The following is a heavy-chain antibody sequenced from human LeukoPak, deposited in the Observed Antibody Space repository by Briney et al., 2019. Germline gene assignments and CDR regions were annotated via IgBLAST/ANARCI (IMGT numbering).Heavy chain of an antibody. D-gene: IGHD3-9*01. V-gene: IGHV1-69*13. CDR2: IIPIFGTA. CDR3: ARVGFKNYDILTGYPTDDAFDI. J-gene: IGHJ3*02. Sequence: SVKVSCKASGGTFSSYAISWVRQAPGQGLEWMGGIIPIFGTANYAQKFQGRVTITADESTSTAYMELGSLRSEDTAVYYCARVGFKNYDILTGYPTDDAFDIWGQGTMVTVSS. CDR1: GGTFSSYA.